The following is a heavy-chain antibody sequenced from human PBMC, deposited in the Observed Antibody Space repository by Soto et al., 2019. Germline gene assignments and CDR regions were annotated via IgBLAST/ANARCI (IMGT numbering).Heavy chain of an antibody. Sequence: TLSLTCTVSGGSISSGDYYWSWIRQPPGKGLEWIGYIYYSGSTYYNPSLKSRVTISVDTSKNQFSLKLSSVTAADTAVYYCAREGLAYYDFRSGYYTEGFDYWGQGTLVTVSS. CDR2: IYYSGST. CDR1: GGSISSGDYY. CDR3: AREGLAYYDFRSGYYTEGFDY. V-gene: IGHV4-30-4*01. D-gene: IGHD3-3*01. J-gene: IGHJ4*02.